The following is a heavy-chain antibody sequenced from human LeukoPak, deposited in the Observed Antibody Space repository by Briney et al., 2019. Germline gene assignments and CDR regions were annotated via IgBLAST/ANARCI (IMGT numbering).Heavy chain of an antibody. CDR1: GGSISSTTYY. V-gene: IGHV4-39*07. Sequence: SETLSLTCSVSGGSISSTTYYWGWIRQPPGKGLEWIGSVYYSGSTSDNPSLKSRVTISVDTSKNQFSLKLSSVTAADTAVYYCARENYYDSSGFDYWGQGTLVTVSS. CDR3: ARENYYDSSGFDY. CDR2: VYYSGST. D-gene: IGHD3-22*01. J-gene: IGHJ4*02.